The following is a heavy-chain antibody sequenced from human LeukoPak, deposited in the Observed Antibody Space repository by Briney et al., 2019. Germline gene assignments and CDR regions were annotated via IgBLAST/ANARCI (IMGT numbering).Heavy chain of an antibody. CDR1: GFTFSNAW. Sequence: GGSLRLSCVASGFTFSNAWLSWVRQAPGRGREWVGRIKSKTDGETTDYAAPVKGRFTISRDDSKNTLYLQMSSLKTEDTAVYYCTTAAIWFEDYWGQGTLVTVSS. D-gene: IGHD3-10*01. CDR2: IKSKTDGETT. J-gene: IGHJ4*02. V-gene: IGHV3-15*01. CDR3: TTAAIWFEDY.